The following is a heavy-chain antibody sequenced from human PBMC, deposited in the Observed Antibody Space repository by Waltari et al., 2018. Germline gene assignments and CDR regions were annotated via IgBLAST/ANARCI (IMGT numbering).Heavy chain of an antibody. J-gene: IGHJ3*02. V-gene: IGHV1-2*02. CDR1: GYTFTGYY. CDR3: ARPSSSGWQRAFDI. Sequence: QVQLVQSGAEVKKPGASVKVSCKASGYTFTGYYMHWVGPAPGQGLEWMGWINPNSGGTNYAQKFQGRVTMTRDTSISTAYMELSRLRSDDTAVYYCARPSSSGWQRAFDIWGQGTMVTVSS. CDR2: INPNSGGT. D-gene: IGHD6-19*01.